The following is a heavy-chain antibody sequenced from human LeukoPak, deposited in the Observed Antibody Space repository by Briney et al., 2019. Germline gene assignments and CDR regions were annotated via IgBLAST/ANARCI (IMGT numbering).Heavy chain of an antibody. V-gene: IGHV4-30-4*01. J-gene: IGHJ6*04. D-gene: IGHD6-19*01. CDR2: IYYSGST. CDR3: ARDVAVAGTYYYYGMDV. Sequence: PSQTLSLTCTVSGGSISSGDYYWSWIRQPPGKGLEWIGYIYYSGSTYYNPSLKSRVTISVGTSKNQFSLKLSSVTAADTAVYYCARDVAVAGTYYYYGMDVWGKGTTVTVSS. CDR1: GGSISSGDYY.